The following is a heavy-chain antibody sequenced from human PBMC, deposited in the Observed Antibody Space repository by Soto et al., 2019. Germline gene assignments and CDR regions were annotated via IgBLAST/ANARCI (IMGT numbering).Heavy chain of an antibody. CDR1: GLTFSSYA. D-gene: IGHD5-18*01. Sequence: GGSLRLSCAASGLTFSSYAMSWVRQAPGKGLEWVSAISGSGGSTYYADSVKGRFTITRDNSKNTLYLQMNSLRAEDTAVYSSAHLRVALQLRFPYYYYVMDVWGQGTPVTVSS. V-gene: IGHV3-23*01. CDR3: AHLRVALQLRFPYYYYVMDV. J-gene: IGHJ6*02. CDR2: ISGSGGST.